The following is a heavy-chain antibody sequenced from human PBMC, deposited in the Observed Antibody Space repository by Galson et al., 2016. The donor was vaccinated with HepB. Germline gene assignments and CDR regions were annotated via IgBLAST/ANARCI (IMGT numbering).Heavy chain of an antibody. Sequence: SLRLSCAASGFSFSLNTVHWVRQLPGKGLEWVALISYTGSNEIYAESVKGRFQISRGNSKNTLYLQMNNLRGEDTAVYCCARSFRDFVFEGSLYGLDVWGQGTTVIVSS. CDR1: GFSFSLNT. V-gene: IGHV3-30*04. CDR2: ISYTGSNE. J-gene: IGHJ6*02. D-gene: IGHD3-10*01. CDR3: ARSFRDFVFEGSLYGLDV.